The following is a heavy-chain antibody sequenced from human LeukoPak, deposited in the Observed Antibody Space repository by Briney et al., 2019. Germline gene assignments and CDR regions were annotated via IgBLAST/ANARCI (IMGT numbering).Heavy chain of an antibody. CDR2: INPNSGGT. J-gene: IGHJ5*02. CDR3: ARAGRSIAVAGTFNWFDP. V-gene: IGHV1-2*02. CDR1: GYTFTGYY. D-gene: IGHD6-19*01. Sequence: ASVKVSCEASGYTFTGYYMHWVRQAPGQGLEWMGWINPNSGGTNYAQKFQGRVTMTRDTSISTAYMELSRLRSDDTAVYYCARAGRSIAVAGTFNWFDPWGQGTLVTVSS.